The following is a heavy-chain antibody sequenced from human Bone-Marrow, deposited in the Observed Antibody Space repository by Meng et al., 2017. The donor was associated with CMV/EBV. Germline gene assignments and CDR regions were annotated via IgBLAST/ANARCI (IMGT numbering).Heavy chain of an antibody. CDR3: ERPDIWCGYSSGLFDF. V-gene: IGHV4-39*01. Sequence: SETLSLTCTVSGDSISSSSYYWGWIRQPPGKGLEWIGSFYYSGGTYYSPSLKRGGTISADTDKNQISLNLRSVSAADTAVFYCERPDIWCGYSSGLFDFWGQGTLVTVSS. J-gene: IGHJ4*02. D-gene: IGHD3-3*01. CDR2: FYYSGGT. CDR1: GDSISSSSYY.